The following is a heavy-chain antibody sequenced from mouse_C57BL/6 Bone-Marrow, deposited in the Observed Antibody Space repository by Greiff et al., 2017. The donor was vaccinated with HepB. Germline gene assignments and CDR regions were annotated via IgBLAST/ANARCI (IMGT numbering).Heavy chain of an antibody. D-gene: IGHD1-1*01. J-gene: IGHJ4*01. Sequence: QVHVKQSGAELARPGASVKLSCKASGYTFTSYGISWVKQRTGQGLEWIGEIYPRSGNTYYNEKFKGKATLTADKSSSTAYMELRSLTSEDSAVYFCAPLLLRGAMDYWGQGTSVTVSS. CDR3: APLLLRGAMDY. CDR2: IYPRSGNT. CDR1: GYTFTSYG. V-gene: IGHV1-81*01.